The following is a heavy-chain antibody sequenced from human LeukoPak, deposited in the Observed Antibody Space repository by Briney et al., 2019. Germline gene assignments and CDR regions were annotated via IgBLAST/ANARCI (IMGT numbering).Heavy chain of an antibody. CDR3: ARSYSSGLEYFQH. J-gene: IGHJ1*01. Sequence: PMASVKVSCKASGYTFTGYMHWVRQAPGQGLEWMGWINPNSGGTNYAQKFQGRVTMTRDTSISTAYMELSRLRSDDTAVYYCARSYSSGLEYFQHWGQGTLVTVSS. CDR1: GYTFTGY. CDR2: INPNSGGT. D-gene: IGHD6-19*01. V-gene: IGHV1-2*02.